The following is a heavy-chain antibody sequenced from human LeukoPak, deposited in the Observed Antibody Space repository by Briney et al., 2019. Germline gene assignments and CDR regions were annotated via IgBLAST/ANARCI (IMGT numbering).Heavy chain of an antibody. J-gene: IGHJ4*02. Sequence: GGSLRLSCAASGFTLTSYWMHWVRQAPGKGLVWVSRTNCDGSSTSYADSVKGRFTISRDNAKNTLYLQMNSLRAEDTAAYYCAGDTCSSTSCHFDYWGQGTLVTVSS. CDR3: AGDTCSSTSCHFDY. CDR1: GFTLTSYW. CDR2: TNCDGSST. V-gene: IGHV3-74*01. D-gene: IGHD2-2*01.